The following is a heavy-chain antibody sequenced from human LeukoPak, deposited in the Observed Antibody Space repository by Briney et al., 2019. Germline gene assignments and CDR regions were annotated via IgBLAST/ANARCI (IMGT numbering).Heavy chain of an antibody. CDR1: SGSISSYY. V-gene: IGHV4-59*03. CDR3: AKSERNVGPFDY. D-gene: IGHD1-14*01. J-gene: IGHJ4*02. CDR2: VYVSGYT. Sequence: SETLSLTCTVSSGSISSYYWSWIRQPPGKGLEWIGCVYVSGYTKYNPSLKCRVIMSVDTSKNQFSLNLSSVTAADTAVYYCAKSERNVGPFDYWGQGTLVAVSS.